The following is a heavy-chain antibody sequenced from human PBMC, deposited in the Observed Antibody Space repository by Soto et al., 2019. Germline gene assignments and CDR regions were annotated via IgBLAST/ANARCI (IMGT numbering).Heavy chain of an antibody. CDR2: INPSGGGT. CDR1: GYTFTSYA. V-gene: IGHV1-46*03. J-gene: IGHJ4*02. D-gene: IGHD3-9*01. CDR3: ARGGQLRYLDWLLDY. Sequence: ASVKVSCKASGYTFTSYAMHWVRQAPGQRLEWMGWINPSGGGTSYAQKFQGRVTMTRDTSTSTVYMELSSLRSDDTAVYYCARGGQLRYLDWLLDYWGQGTLVTVSS.